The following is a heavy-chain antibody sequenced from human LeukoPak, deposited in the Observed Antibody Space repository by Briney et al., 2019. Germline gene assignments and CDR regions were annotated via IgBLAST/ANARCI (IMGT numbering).Heavy chain of an antibody. D-gene: IGHD6-19*01. CDR1: GGSISSYY. J-gene: IGHJ4*02. CDR2: IYYSGSI. V-gene: IGHV4-59*01. Sequence: PSETLSLTCTVSGGSISSYYWSWIRQPPGKGLEWIGYIYYSGSINYNPSLKSRVTISVDTSENQFSLKLSSVTAADTAVYYCARVNSAVASVVDYWGQGTLVTVSS. CDR3: ARVNSAVASVVDY.